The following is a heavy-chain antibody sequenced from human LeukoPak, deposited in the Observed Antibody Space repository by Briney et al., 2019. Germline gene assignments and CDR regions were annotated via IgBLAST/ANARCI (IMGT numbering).Heavy chain of an antibody. J-gene: IGHJ4*02. CDR2: INPNSGGT. V-gene: IGHV1-2*02. CDR1: GYTFTGYY. Sequence: ASVKVSCKASGYTFTGYYMHWVRQAPGQGLEWMGWINPNSGGTNYAQKFQGRVTMTRDTSISTAYMELGRLRSDDTAVYYCARGGSGSYYPFAYWGQGTLVTVSS. D-gene: IGHD3-10*01. CDR3: ARGGSGSYYPFAY.